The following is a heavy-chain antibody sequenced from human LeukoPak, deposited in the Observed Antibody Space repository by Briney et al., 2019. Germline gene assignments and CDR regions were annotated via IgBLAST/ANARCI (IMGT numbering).Heavy chain of an antibody. CDR1: GGSFSGYY. D-gene: IGHD3-22*01. Sequence: SETLSLTCAVYGGSFSGYYWSWIRQPPGKGLEWIGEINHSGSTNYNPSLKSRVTISVDTSKNQFSLKLSSVTAADKAVYYCAKRYYYDGIRIDYWGQGTLVTVSS. J-gene: IGHJ4*02. CDR2: INHSGST. CDR3: AKRYYYDGIRIDY. V-gene: IGHV4-34*01.